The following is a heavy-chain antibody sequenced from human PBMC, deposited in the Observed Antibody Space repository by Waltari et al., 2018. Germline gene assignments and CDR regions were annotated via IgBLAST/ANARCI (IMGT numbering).Heavy chain of an antibody. CDR1: GFTFSSYA. Sequence: EVQLLESGGGLVQPGGSLRLSCAASGFTFSSYAMSWVRQAPGKGLEWVSAISGSGGSTYYADSVKGRFTISRDNSKNTLYLQMNSLRAEDTAVYYCAKVSRSRAFYGDSLASWGQGTLVTVSS. D-gene: IGHD4-17*01. V-gene: IGHV3-23*01. J-gene: IGHJ4*02. CDR3: AKVSRSRAFYGDSLAS. CDR2: ISGSGGST.